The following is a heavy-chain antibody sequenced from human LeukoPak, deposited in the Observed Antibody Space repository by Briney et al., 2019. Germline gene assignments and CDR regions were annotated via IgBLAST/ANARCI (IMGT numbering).Heavy chain of an antibody. J-gene: IGHJ6*02. V-gene: IGHV3-30*04. CDR1: GFTFSSYA. D-gene: IGHD3-3*01. Sequence: GGSLRLSCAASGFTFSSYAMHWVRQAPGKGLEWVAVISYDGSNKYYADSVKGRFTISRDNSKNTLCLQMNSLRAEDTAVYYCARETYYDFWSGYYAYYYGMDVWGQGTTVTVSS. CDR2: ISYDGSNK. CDR3: ARETYYDFWSGYYAYYYGMDV.